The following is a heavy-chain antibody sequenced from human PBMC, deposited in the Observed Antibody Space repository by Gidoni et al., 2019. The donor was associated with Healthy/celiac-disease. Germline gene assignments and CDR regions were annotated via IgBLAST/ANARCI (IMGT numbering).Heavy chain of an antibody. CDR1: GFTYSSYS. CDR2: ISSSSSYI. V-gene: IGHV3-21*01. CDR3: ARVGRQDWFDP. J-gene: IGHJ5*02. Sequence: EVQLVESGGVLVKPGGSLRLYCAASGFTYSSYSMNWVRQAPGKGLEWVSSISSSSSYIYYADSVKGRFTISRDNAKNSLYLQMNSLRAEDTAVYYCARVGRQDWFDPWGQGTLVTVSS.